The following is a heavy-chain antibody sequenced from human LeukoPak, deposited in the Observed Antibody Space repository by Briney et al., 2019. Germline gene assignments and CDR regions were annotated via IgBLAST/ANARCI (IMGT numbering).Heavy chain of an antibody. D-gene: IGHD4-17*01. CDR1: GYSFTGYY. CDR3: ARGTVTTCGPFDY. J-gene: IGHJ4*02. V-gene: IGHV1-69*13. Sequence: ASVKVSCKASGYSFTGYYIHWVRQASGQGLEWMGGIIPMFRTAHYAQKFQGRVTITADESTSTAYMELSSLRSEDTAVYYCARGTVTTCGPFDYWGQGTLVTVSS. CDR2: IIPMFRTA.